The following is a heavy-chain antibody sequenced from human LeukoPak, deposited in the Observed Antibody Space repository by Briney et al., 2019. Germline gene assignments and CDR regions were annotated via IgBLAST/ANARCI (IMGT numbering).Heavy chain of an antibody. CDR1: LFTFSTSS. V-gene: IGHV3-74*01. CDR2: VIIVGGIT. J-gene: IGHJ6*02. Sequence: GGSPRHSCTAPLFTFSTSSMHCVPPTPGKRLWWGSRVIIVGGITSTAESVKGPVTIYRDNAKNTLYLQMNSLRAEDTAVYYCVAMTSVTTPGYNYYYGMDIWGLGTTVTVSS. D-gene: IGHD4-17*01. CDR3: VAMTSVTTPGYNYYYGMDI.